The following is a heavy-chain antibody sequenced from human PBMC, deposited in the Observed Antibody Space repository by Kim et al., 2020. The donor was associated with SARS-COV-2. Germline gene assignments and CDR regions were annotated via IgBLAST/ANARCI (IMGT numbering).Heavy chain of an antibody. Sequence: SETLSLTCTVSGGSISSSCYYWGWIRQPPGRGLEWIGSIYYSGSTYYNPSLKSRVTISVDTSKNQFSLKLSSVTAADTAVYYCARHFRGGWLDYYYYYGMDVWGQGTTVTVSS. CDR2: IYYSGST. CDR3: ARHFRGGWLDYYYYYGMDV. D-gene: IGHD2-15*01. V-gene: IGHV4-39*01. CDR1: GGSISSSCYY. J-gene: IGHJ6*02.